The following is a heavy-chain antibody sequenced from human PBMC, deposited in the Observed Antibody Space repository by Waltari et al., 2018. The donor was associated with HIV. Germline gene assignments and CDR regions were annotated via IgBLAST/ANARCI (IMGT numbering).Heavy chain of an antibody. CDR3: ARDVGCSGGSCSSGWFDP. Sequence: QVQLVQSGAEMKKTGASVKVSCKASGYTFTSSDINWKRQAPGQGPEWMGWMNPNSGHTGYTQKFKGRVTMTRSTSIRTAYMELSGLRFEDTAVYYCARDVGCSGGSCSSGWFDPWGQGTLVTVSP. J-gene: IGHJ5*02. V-gene: IGHV1-8*01. CDR1: GYTFTSSD. CDR2: MNPNSGHT. D-gene: IGHD2-15*01.